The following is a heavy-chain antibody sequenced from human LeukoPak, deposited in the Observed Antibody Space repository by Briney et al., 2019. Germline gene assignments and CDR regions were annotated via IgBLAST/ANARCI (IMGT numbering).Heavy chain of an antibody. Sequence: GGSLRLSCAVSGFTFTNYWMSWARQSPGKGLEWVANIYLDGSRAYYVDSVKGRFTISRDNAKNSLFLQMNSLSAEDTAVYYCGKAGPVTKDHFMDVWGKGTTVTVSS. D-gene: IGHD2-2*01. V-gene: IGHV3-7*01. CDR1: GFTFTNYW. J-gene: IGHJ6*03. CDR3: GKAGPVTKDHFMDV. CDR2: IYLDGSRA.